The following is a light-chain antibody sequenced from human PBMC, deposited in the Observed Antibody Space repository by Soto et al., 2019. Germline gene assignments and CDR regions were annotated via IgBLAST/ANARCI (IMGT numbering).Light chain of an antibody. CDR3: SSYTGTNNFVL. Sequence: QSVLTQPPSASGSPGQSVTISCTGTNTDLGGHKYVSWYQHHPGTAPKLLIYEVSERPSGVPDRFSGSKSGNAASLTVSGLQADDEAMYYCSSYTGTNNFVLFGGGTKLTVL. CDR1: NTDLGGHKY. CDR2: EVS. J-gene: IGLJ2*01. V-gene: IGLV2-8*01.